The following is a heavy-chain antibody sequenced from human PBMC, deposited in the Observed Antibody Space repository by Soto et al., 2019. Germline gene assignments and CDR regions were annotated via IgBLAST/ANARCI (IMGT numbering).Heavy chain of an antibody. Sequence: QVQLVQSGAEVKKPGASVKVSCKAFGYTFTNYYMHWLRQAPGQGLEWMGIINPNAGSTSYAQKFQDRVTMTRDTSTSTVYMELSSLRSEDTATYYCARAHLAYSSAWYHYWGQGTLVTVSS. J-gene: IGHJ4*02. CDR1: GYTFTNYY. V-gene: IGHV1-46*01. CDR3: ARAHLAYSSAWYHY. CDR2: INPNAGST. D-gene: IGHD6-19*01.